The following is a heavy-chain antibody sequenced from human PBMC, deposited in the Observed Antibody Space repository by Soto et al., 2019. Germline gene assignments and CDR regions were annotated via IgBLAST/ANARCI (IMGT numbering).Heavy chain of an antibody. CDR3: ARGTLTSYFDY. Sequence: SETLSLTCTVSGGSISSYYWSWIRQPPGEGLEWIGYFYYSGSTNYNPSLKSRVTISVDTSKNQFSLKLSSVTAADTAVYYCARGTLTSYFDYWGQGTLVTVSS. CDR1: GGSISSYY. J-gene: IGHJ4*02. CDR2: FYYSGST. V-gene: IGHV4-59*01.